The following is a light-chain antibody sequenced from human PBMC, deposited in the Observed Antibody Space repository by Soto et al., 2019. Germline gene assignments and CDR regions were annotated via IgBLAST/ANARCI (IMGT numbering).Light chain of an antibody. Sequence: DIQMTQSPSSLSASVGDRVTITCRASQSISSYLNRYQQKPGKAPKLLIYAASSLKSGVQSSFSGSGSGTDFTLTISSLQPEDFATYYCQQSYSTPRTFGQGTKVEIK. CDR1: QSISSY. CDR2: AAS. CDR3: QQSYSTPRT. J-gene: IGKJ1*01. V-gene: IGKV1-39*01.